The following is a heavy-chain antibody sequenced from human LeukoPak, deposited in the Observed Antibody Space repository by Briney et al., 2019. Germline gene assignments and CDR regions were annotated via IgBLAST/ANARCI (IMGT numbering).Heavy chain of an antibody. CDR1: GFTFSNYW. V-gene: IGHV3-74*01. Sequence: GGSLRLSCAASGFTFSNYWMHWVRQAPGKGLDWVSNINGDGSRTYYADSVKGRSTISRDNAKNTLYLQMNSLRAEDTAVYYCARENSAPESWGQGTLVTVSS. CDR3: ARENSAPES. J-gene: IGHJ5*02. CDR2: INGDGSRT. D-gene: IGHD1-14*01.